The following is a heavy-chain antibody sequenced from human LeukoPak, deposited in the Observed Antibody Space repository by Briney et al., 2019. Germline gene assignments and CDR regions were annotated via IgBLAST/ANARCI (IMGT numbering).Heavy chain of an antibody. CDR2: INPSGGST. J-gene: IGHJ5*02. Sequence: ASVKVSCKASGYTFTSYYMHWVRQAPEQGLEWMGIINPSGGSTSYAQKFQGRVTMTRDMSTSTVYMELSSLRSEDTAVYYCARDFTMVRGVTRRSNWFDPWGQGTLVTVSS. CDR3: ARDFTMVRGVTRRSNWFDP. V-gene: IGHV1-46*01. D-gene: IGHD3-10*01. CDR1: GYTFTSYY.